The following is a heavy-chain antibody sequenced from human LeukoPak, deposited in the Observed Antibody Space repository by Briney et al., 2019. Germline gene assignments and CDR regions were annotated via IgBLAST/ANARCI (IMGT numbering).Heavy chain of an antibody. CDR2: IYYSGST. D-gene: IGHD2-2*01. CDR3: ARGLPQYCSSTSRYYYYYMDV. J-gene: IGHJ6*03. V-gene: IGHV4-59*01. CDR1: GGSISSYY. Sequence: ASETLSLSCTVSGGSISSYYWSWIGQPPGKGLERIWYIYYSGSTNYNPSLKSRVTISVDTSKNQLSLKLSSVTAADTAVYYCARGLPQYCSSTSRYYYYYMDVWGKGTTVTVSS.